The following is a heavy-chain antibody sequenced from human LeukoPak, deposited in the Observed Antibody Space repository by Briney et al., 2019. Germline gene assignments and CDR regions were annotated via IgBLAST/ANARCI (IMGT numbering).Heavy chain of an antibody. V-gene: IGHV3-30*02. CDR3: AGGAHQFQYYMDV. D-gene: IGHD2-2*01. Sequence: GGSLRLSCAASGFTFSNYGMHWVRQAPGKGLEWVAFIRYDGSNKYYADSVKGRFTISRDNAYNSVFLQMDSLRAEDTAVYYCAGGAHQFQYYMDVWGKGTTVTVSS. J-gene: IGHJ6*03. CDR1: GFTFSNYG. CDR2: IRYDGSNK.